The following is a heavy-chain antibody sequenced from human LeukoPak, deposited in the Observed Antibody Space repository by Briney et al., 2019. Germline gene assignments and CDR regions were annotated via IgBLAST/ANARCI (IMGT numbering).Heavy chain of an antibody. CDR2: NIPIFGTA. Sequence: ASVKVSCKASGGTFSSYVINWVRQAPGQGLEWMGENIPIFGTANYAQKFQGRVTITADESTSTAYMELTGLRSEDTAVYYCARRYCSRTSCYRYWYFDLWGRGTLVTVSS. J-gene: IGHJ2*01. CDR3: ARRYCSRTSCYRYWYFDL. V-gene: IGHV1-69*13. CDR1: GGTFSSYV. D-gene: IGHD2-2*01.